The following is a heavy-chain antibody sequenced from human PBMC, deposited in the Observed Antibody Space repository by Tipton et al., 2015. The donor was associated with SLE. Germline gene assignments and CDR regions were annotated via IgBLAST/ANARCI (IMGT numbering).Heavy chain of an antibody. J-gene: IGHJ4*02. CDR1: GFTVSSNY. D-gene: IGHD6-19*01. CDR3: AREGGSSGFSYYFDY. V-gene: IGHV3-53*01. Sequence: SLRLSCAASGFTVSSNYMSWVRQAPGKGLEWVSVIYSGGSTYYADSVKGRFTISRDNSKNTLYLQMNSLRAEDTAVYYCAREGGSSGFSYYFDYWGQGTLVTVSS. CDR2: IYSGGST.